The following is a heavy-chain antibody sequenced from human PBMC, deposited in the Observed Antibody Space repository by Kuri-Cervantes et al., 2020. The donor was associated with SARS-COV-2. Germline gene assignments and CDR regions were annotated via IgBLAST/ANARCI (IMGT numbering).Heavy chain of an antibody. CDR1: GDSISSYY. D-gene: IGHD2-2*03. Sequence: GSLRPSCTVSGDSISSYYWGWIRQPAGKGLEWIGRIYISGSTNYNPSLESRVTMSIDTSRNQFSLRLSSVTAADTAVYYCAGGYTGWISNWGQGTLVTVSS. CDR3: AGGYTGWISN. V-gene: IGHV4-4*07. J-gene: IGHJ4*02. CDR2: IYISGST.